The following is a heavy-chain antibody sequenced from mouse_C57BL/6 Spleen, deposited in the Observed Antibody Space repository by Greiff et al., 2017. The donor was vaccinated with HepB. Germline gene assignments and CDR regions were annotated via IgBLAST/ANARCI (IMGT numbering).Heavy chain of an antibody. D-gene: IGHD1-1*01. CDR3: ARDRSHFDY. J-gene: IGHJ2*01. Sequence: ESGPGLVKPSQSLSLTCSVTGYSITSGYYWNWIRQFPGNKLEWMGYISYDGSNNYNPSLKNRISITRDTSKNQFFLKLNSVTTEDTATYYCARDRSHFDYWGQGTTLTVSS. V-gene: IGHV3-6*01. CDR1: GYSITSGYY. CDR2: ISYDGSN.